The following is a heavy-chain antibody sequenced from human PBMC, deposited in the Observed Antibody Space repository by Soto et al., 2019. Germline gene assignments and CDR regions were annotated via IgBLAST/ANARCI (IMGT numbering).Heavy chain of an antibody. CDR1: GYTFTSYY. J-gene: IGHJ6*02. Sequence: GSVKVSCKASGYTFTSYYMHWVRQAPGQGLEWMGIINPSGGSTSYAQKFQGRVTMTRDTSTSTVYMELSSLRSEDTAVYYCARVGIVVVPASPLDGMDVWGQGTTVTVSS. D-gene: IGHD2-2*01. V-gene: IGHV1-46*01. CDR3: ARVGIVVVPASPLDGMDV. CDR2: INPSGGST.